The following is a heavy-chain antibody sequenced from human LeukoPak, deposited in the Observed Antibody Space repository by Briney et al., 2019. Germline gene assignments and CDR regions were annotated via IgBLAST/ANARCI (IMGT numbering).Heavy chain of an antibody. CDR1: GFTFADYA. Sequence: PGGSLRLSCAASGFTFADYAMHWVRQAPGKGLEWVSLISWDGGSTYYADSVKGRFTISRDNSKNSLYLQMNSLRAEDTALYYCAKDATIAAAGIDYWGQGTLVTVSS. J-gene: IGHJ4*02. D-gene: IGHD6-13*01. CDR3: AKDATIAAAGIDY. CDR2: ISWDGGST. V-gene: IGHV3-43D*03.